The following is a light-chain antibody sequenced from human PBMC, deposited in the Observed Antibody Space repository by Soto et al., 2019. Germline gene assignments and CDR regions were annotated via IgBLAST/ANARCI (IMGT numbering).Light chain of an antibody. Sequence: ELVLTQSPGTLSLSPGETATLSCRASQTIGSTYLAWYQQKPGQAPRLLIYDASSRPTDIPARFSGSGSETDFTLTISSLQPEDFATYSCQQSNSITWTFGQGTKVDNK. CDR1: QTIGSTY. V-gene: IGKV3D-20*02. J-gene: IGKJ1*01. CDR3: QQSNSITWT. CDR2: DAS.